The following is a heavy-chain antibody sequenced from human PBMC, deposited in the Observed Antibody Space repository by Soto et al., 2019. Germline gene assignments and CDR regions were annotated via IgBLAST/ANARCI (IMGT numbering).Heavy chain of an antibody. D-gene: IGHD6-13*01. V-gene: IGHV3-30*18. CDR2: ISYDGSNK. Sequence: QVQLVESGGGVVQPGRSLRLSCAASGFTFSSYGMHWVRQAPGKGLEWVAVISYDGSNKYYADSVKGRFTISRDNSKNTLYLQMNSLRAEDTAVYYCAKAGFFVAAAGPARPLYYGMDVWGQGTTVTVSS. CDR1: GFTFSSYG. J-gene: IGHJ6*02. CDR3: AKAGFFVAAAGPARPLYYGMDV.